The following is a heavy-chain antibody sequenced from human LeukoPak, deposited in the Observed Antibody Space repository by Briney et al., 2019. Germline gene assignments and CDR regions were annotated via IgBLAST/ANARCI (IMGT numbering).Heavy chain of an antibody. CDR2: IYSVDSDT. D-gene: IGHD1-26*01. Sequence: GESLKISCKGSAYSFTSYWIGWVRQIRRHGLEWMGIIYSVDSDTRNSPSLPGKVTISIEKSITTTHLHWNSLTASDTAMYFYARRQIVGDSISAFEMWG. CDR1: AYSFTSYW. J-gene: IGHJ3*02. CDR3: ARRQIVGDSISAFEM. V-gene: IGHV5-51*01.